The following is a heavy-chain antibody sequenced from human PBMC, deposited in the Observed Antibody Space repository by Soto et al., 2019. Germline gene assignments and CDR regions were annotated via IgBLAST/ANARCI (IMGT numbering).Heavy chain of an antibody. D-gene: IGHD5-18*01. CDR2: INSDGSST. CDR3: AVFSYGYSVDY. V-gene: IGHV3-74*01. CDR1: GFTFSSYW. Sequence: EVQLVESGGGVVQPGGSLRLSCAASGFTFSSYWMHWVRQAPGKGLVWVSRINSDGSSTSYADSVKGRFTISRDNAKNTRYMQMNSLRAEDTAVYYCAVFSYGYSVDYWGQGTLVTVSS. J-gene: IGHJ4*02.